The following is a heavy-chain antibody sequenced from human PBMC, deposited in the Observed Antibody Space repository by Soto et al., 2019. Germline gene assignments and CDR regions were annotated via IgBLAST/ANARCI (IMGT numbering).Heavy chain of an antibody. CDR3: ARGWGRIFDY. Sequence: SETLSLTCAFYGWSFSGYYWSWIRQPPGKGLEWIGEINHSGSTNYNPSLKSRVTISVDTSKNQFSLKLSSVTAADTAVYYCARGWGRIFDYWGQGTLVTVSS. CDR2: INHSGST. V-gene: IGHV4-34*01. J-gene: IGHJ4*02. D-gene: IGHD7-27*01. CDR1: GWSFSGYY.